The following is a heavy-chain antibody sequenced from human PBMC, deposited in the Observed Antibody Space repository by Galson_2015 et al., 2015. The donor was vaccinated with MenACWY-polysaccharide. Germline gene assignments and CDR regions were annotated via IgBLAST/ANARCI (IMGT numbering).Heavy chain of an antibody. D-gene: IGHD1-26*01. J-gene: IGHJ4*02. V-gene: IGHV4-59*12. CDR2: IHYTGNS. Sequence: LGWIGWIHYTGNSNYNPSPRSRVTIFVDMSSNQFSLKVSYVTAADTAVYYRARGMEDSGRYNFDYWGRGTLVTVSS. CDR3: ARGMEDSGRYNFDY.